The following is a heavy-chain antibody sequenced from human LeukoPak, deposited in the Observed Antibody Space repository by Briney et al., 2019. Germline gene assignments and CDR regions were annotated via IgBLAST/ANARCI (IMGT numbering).Heavy chain of an antibody. CDR2: IRQDGSER. CDR1: GFIFSNYW. CDR3: ARDWGSTGYDLYDS. D-gene: IGHD5-12*01. Sequence: AGGSLRLSCAASGFIFSNYWMTWVRQAPGKGLEWVAHIRQDGSERHYVDSVKDRFTISRDNAKNSLDLQMDSLRAGDTAVYYCARDWGSTGYDLYDSWGQGTLVTVSS. J-gene: IGHJ4*02. V-gene: IGHV3-7*01.